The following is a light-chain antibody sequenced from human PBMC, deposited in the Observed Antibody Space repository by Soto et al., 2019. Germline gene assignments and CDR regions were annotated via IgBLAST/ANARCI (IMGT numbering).Light chain of an antibody. CDR1: SSNIGSNT. V-gene: IGLV1-44*01. CDR3: AAWDDSLTGYV. Sequence: QAVLTQPPSASGTPGQRVTISCSGNSSNIGSNTVNWYQQLPGTAPKLLIYTNNQRPSGVPDRFSGSKSGTSASLAISGLQSEDEADYYCAAWDDSLTGYVFGTGTKVTVL. CDR2: TNN. J-gene: IGLJ1*01.